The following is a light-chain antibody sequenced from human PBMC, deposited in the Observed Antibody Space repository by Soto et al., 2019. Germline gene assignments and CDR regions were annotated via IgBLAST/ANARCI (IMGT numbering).Light chain of an antibody. CDR3: HQYGASPWT. CDR2: GVS. Sequence: EVVLTQSPGALSFSAGERATLSFSASQSVSSNYFAWFQQRPGQAPRLLIYGVSTRATGTPDRFSASGSATEFTLNINRLEPEDFAVYYCHQYGASPWTFGQGTKVDIK. J-gene: IGKJ1*01. V-gene: IGKV3-20*01. CDR1: QSVSSNY.